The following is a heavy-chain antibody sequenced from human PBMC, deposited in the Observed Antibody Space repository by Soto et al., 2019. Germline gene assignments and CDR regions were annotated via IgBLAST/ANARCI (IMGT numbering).Heavy chain of an antibody. V-gene: IGHV1-69*02. Sequence: GASVKVSCKASGGTFSSYTISWVRQAPGQGLEWMGRIIPILGIANYAQKFQGRVTITADKSTSTAYMELSSLRAEDTAVYYCGRVFFDFWGALHGWYAPRGRGPLVTVSA. CDR1: GGTFSSYT. CDR2: IIPILGIA. J-gene: IGHJ5*02. CDR3: GRVFFDFWGALHGWYAP. D-gene: IGHD3-3*01.